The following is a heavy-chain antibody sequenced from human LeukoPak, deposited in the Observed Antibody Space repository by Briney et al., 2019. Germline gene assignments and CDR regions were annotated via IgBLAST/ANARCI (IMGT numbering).Heavy chain of an antibody. CDR2: ISSSGSTI. CDR1: GFTFSDYY. J-gene: IGHJ6*03. V-gene: IGHV3-11*04. CDR3: ARFAAGGSYYYYMDV. D-gene: IGHD6-25*01. Sequence: GGSLRLSCAASGFTFSDYYMSWIRQAPGKGLEWVSYISSSGSTIYYADSVKGRFTISRDNAKNSLYLQMNSLRADDTAVYYCARFAAGGSYYYYMDVWGKGTTVTVS.